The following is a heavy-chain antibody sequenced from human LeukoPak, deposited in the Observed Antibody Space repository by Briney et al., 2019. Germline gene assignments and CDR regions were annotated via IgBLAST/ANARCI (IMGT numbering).Heavy chain of an antibody. V-gene: IGHV1-2*02. Sequence: APVKVSCKASGYTFTGYYMHWVRQAPGQGLEWMGWINPNSGGTNYAQKFQGRVTMTRDTSISTAYMELSRLRSDDTAVYYCARAYSGYAIDWFDPWGQGTLVTVSS. CDR2: INPNSGGT. CDR1: GYTFTGYY. CDR3: ARAYSGYAIDWFDP. J-gene: IGHJ5*02. D-gene: IGHD5-12*01.